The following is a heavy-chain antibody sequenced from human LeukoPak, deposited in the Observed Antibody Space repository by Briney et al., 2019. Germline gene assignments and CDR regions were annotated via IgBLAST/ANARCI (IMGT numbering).Heavy chain of an antibody. CDR1: GYTFTSYG. Sequence: ASVKVSCKASGYTFTSYGISWVRQAPGQGLEWMGWISAYNGNTNYAQKLQGRVTMTTDTSTSAAYMELRSLRSDDTAAYYCARGRLLWFGELGSWFDPWGQGTLVTVSS. CDR2: ISAYNGNT. J-gene: IGHJ5*02. CDR3: ARGRLLWFGELGSWFDP. V-gene: IGHV1-18*01. D-gene: IGHD3-10*01.